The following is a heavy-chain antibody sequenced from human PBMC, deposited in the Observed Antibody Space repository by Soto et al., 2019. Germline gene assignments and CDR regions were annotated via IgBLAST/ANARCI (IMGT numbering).Heavy chain of an antibody. CDR3: ARDGEHGSGWYSFDP. CDR1: VDSISSYF. D-gene: IGHD6-13*01. J-gene: IGHJ5*02. V-gene: IGHV4-4*07. Sequence: PAETLSLTCAVSVDSISSYFWSWIRQPAGKGLEWIGRMYITGTTSYNPSFKRRVTMSIDTSKNQFSLKMTSVTAADTAVYYCARDGEHGSGWYSFDPWGQGTRVTVSS. CDR2: MYITGTT.